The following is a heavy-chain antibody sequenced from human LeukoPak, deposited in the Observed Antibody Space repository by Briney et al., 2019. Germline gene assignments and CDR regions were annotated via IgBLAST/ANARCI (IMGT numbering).Heavy chain of an antibody. CDR3: ARQDTAMVIDY. Sequence: PSETLSLTCTVSGDSISSSNSYWGWIRQPPGKGLEWIGEINHSGSTNYNPSLKSRVTISVDTSKNQFSLKLSSVTAADTAVYYCARQDTAMVIDYWGQGTLVTVSS. J-gene: IGHJ4*02. CDR2: INHSGST. D-gene: IGHD5-18*01. CDR1: GDSISSSNSY. V-gene: IGHV4-39*01.